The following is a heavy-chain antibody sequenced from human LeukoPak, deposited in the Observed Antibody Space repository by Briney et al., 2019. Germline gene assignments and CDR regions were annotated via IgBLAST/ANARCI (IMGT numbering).Heavy chain of an antibody. D-gene: IGHD4-17*01. V-gene: IGHV4-31*03. CDR2: IYYSGST. CDR1: GGSISSGGYY. Sequence: PSETLSLTCTVSGGSISSGGYYWSWIRQHPGKGLEWIGYIYYSGSTYYNPSLKSRVTISVDTSKNQFSLKLSSVTAADTAVYYCARDPTTTDYYYYGMDVWGQGTTVTVSS. J-gene: IGHJ6*02. CDR3: ARDPTTTDYYYYGMDV.